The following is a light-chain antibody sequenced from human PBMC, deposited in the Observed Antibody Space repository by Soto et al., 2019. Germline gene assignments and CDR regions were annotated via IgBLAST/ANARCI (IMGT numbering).Light chain of an antibody. CDR1: SSDVGSYNL. V-gene: IGLV2-23*02. CDR3: CSYAGSGTYV. J-gene: IGLJ1*01. Sequence: SALTQPASVSGSPGQSITISCTGTSSDVGSYNLVSWYQLHPGKAPKVMIYEVTKRPSGVSDRFSGSKSGNTASLTISGLQAEDEADYYCCSYAGSGTYVFGTGTKLTVL. CDR2: EVT.